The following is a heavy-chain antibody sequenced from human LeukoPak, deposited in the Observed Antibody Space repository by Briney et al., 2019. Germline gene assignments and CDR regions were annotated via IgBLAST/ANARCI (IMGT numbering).Heavy chain of an antibody. J-gene: IGHJ3*02. D-gene: IGHD4-11*01. CDR1: GFTFSSYG. V-gene: IGHV3-48*04. Sequence: PGGSLRLSCAASGFTFSSYGMSWVRQAPGKGLEWVSYISGSGSAIFYADSVKGRFTISRDNAKNSLYLQMNSLSAEDTAVYYCARSKAGLAGAFDIWGQGTMVSVSS. CDR2: ISGSGSAI. CDR3: ARSKAGLAGAFDI.